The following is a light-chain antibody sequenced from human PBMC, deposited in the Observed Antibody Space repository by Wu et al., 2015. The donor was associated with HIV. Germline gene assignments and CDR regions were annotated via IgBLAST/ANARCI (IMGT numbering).Light chain of an antibody. CDR1: QSVSRN. Sequence: EIVMTQSPATLSVSPGERATLSCRASQSVSRNLAWYQQKPGQAPRLLIYGASIRATGIPARFSGSGSGTEFTLTISSLQSEDFAVYYCQQYNDWPRTFGQGTKVEVK. CDR3: QQYNDWPRT. J-gene: IGKJ1*01. CDR2: GAS. V-gene: IGKV3-15*01.